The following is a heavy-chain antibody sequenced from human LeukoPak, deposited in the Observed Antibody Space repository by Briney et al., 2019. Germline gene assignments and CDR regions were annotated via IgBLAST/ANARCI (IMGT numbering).Heavy chain of an antibody. CDR1: GGSISSYY. D-gene: IGHD2-2*01. Sequence: SETLSLTCTVSGGSISSYYWSWIRQPPGKGLEWIGYIYYSGSTNYNPSLKSRVTISVDTSKNQFSLKLSSVTAADTAVYYCARHTDIVVPAARDWYFDLWGRGTLVTVSS. V-gene: IGHV4-59*08. CDR3: ARHTDIVVPAARDWYFDL. J-gene: IGHJ2*01. CDR2: IYYSGST.